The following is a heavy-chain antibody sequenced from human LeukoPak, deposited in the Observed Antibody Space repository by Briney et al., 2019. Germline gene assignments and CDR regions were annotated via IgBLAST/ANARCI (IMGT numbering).Heavy chain of an antibody. J-gene: IGHJ4*02. Sequence: ASVKVSCKASGYTFTSYGISRVRQAPGQGLEWMGWISAYNGNTNYAQKLQGRVTMTTDTSTSTAYMELRSLRSDDTAVYYCARGRGPYYYDSSGPDYWGQGTLVTVSS. V-gene: IGHV1-18*01. CDR3: ARGRGPYYYDSSGPDY. CDR1: GYTFTSYG. CDR2: ISAYNGNT. D-gene: IGHD3-22*01.